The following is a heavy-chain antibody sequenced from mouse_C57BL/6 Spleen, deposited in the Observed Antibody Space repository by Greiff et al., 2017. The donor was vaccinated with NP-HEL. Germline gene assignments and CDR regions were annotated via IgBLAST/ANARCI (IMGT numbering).Heavy chain of an antibody. CDR3: ARNYYYGSSYGGDAMDY. J-gene: IGHJ4*01. D-gene: IGHD1-1*01. V-gene: IGHV1-12*01. Sequence: QVQLQQSGAELVRPGASVKMSCKASGYTFTSYNMHWVKQTPRQGLEWIGAIYPGNGDTSYNQKFKGKATLTVDKSSSTAYMQLSSLTSEDSAVYFCARNYYYGSSYGGDAMDYWGQGTSVTVSS. CDR2: IYPGNGDT. CDR1: GYTFTSYN.